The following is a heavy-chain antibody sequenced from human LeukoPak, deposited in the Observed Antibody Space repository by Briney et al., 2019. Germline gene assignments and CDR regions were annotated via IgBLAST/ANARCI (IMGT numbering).Heavy chain of an antibody. J-gene: IGHJ5*02. V-gene: IGHV1-2*02. D-gene: IGHD1-7*01. CDR1: GYTFTVYY. Sequence: ASVKVSCKAAGYTFTVYYMHWVRQAPGQGLEWMGWINTNSGGANYAQKFQGRVTTTRDTSITTAYMELSRLRSDDTAVYYCTRDWDPITGTTRWFDPWGQGTLVTVSS. CDR3: TRDWDPITGTTRWFDP. CDR2: INTNSGGA.